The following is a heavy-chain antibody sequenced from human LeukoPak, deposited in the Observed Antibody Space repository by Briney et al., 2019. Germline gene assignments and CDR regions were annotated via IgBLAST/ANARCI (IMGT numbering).Heavy chain of an antibody. V-gene: IGHV4-39*01. J-gene: IGHJ4*02. CDR1: GGSISSSSYY. Sequence: SETLSLTCTVSGGSISSSSYYWGWIRQPPGKGLEWIGSIYYSGSTYYNPSLKSRVTVSVDTSKNQFSLKLSAVTAADTAVYYCARQRSREYYFDYWGQGTLVTVSS. CDR2: IYYSGST. D-gene: IGHD3-10*01. CDR3: ARQRSREYYFDY.